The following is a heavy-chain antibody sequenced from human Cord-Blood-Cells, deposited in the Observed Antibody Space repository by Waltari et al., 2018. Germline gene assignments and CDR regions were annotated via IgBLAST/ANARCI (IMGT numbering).Heavy chain of an antibody. J-gene: IGHJ4*02. CDR2: INPNSGGT. CDR3: ARDAHCSSTSCYFDY. D-gene: IGHD2-2*01. CDR1: GYTFTGYY. V-gene: IGHV1-2*02. Sequence: QVQLVQSGAEVKKPGASVKVSCKASGYTFTGYYMHWVRQAPGQGLEWMGWINPNSGGTNYAQKFQGRVTMTRDTAISTAYMELSRLRSDDTAVYYCARDAHCSSTSCYFDYWGQGTLVTVSS.